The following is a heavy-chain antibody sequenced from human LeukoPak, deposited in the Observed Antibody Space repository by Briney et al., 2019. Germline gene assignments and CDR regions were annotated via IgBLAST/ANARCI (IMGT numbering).Heavy chain of an antibody. J-gene: IGHJ4*02. D-gene: IGHD1-26*01. CDR3: ARDNSGAFGD. CDR2: ISNTGTTI. Sequence: GGSLRLSCEASGFPFRDYYMSWIRQALGKGLEWVAYISNTGTTIYYADSVKGRFTISRDNGNNLLYLRINSLRAEDTAVYYCARDNSGAFGDSGQGTLVTVSS. CDR1: GFPFRDYY. V-gene: IGHV3-11*01.